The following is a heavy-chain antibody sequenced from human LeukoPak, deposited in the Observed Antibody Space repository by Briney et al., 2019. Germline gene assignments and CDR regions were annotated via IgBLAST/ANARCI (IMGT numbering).Heavy chain of an antibody. V-gene: IGHV3-33*01. CDR1: GFTFSSYG. CDR3: ARPRRGSGSWYGMDV. Sequence: PGGSLRLSCAASGFTFSSYGMHWVRQAPGKGVEWVAVIWYDGSNKYYADSVKGRFTISRDNSKNTLYLQMNSLRAEDTAVYYCARPRRGSGSWYGMDVWGRGTTVTVSS. D-gene: IGHD6-13*01. J-gene: IGHJ6*04. CDR2: IWYDGSNK.